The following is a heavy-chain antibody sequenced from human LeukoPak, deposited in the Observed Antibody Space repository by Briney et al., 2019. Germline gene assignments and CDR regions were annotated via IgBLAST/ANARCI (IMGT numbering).Heavy chain of an antibody. Sequence: SETLSLTCTVSGGSISCGDYYWSWIRQPPGKGLKWIGYIFYSGSTYYNPSLKSRVTISVDTSKNQFSLKLSSVTAADTAVYYCAREGVVAAAKGAFDIWGQGTMVTVSS. CDR1: GGSISCGDYY. CDR2: IFYSGST. V-gene: IGHV4-30-4*01. J-gene: IGHJ3*02. D-gene: IGHD2-15*01. CDR3: AREGVVAAAKGAFDI.